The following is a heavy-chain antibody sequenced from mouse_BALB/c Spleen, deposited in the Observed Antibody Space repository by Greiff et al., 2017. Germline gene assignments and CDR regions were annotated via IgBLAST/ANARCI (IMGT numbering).Heavy chain of an antibody. Sequence: EVQVVESGGGLVKPGGSLKLSCAASGFTFSSYAMSWVRQTPEKRLEWVATISSGGSYTYYPDSVKGRFTISRDNAKNTLYLQMSSLRSEDTAMYYCARHGITTATGYAMDYWGQGTSVTVSS. CDR2: ISSGGSYT. CDR1: GFTFSSYA. V-gene: IGHV5-9-3*01. CDR3: ARHGITTATGYAMDY. J-gene: IGHJ4*01. D-gene: IGHD1-2*01.